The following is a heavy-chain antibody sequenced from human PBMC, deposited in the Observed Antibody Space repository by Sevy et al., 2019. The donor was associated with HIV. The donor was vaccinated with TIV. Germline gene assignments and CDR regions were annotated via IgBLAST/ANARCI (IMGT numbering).Heavy chain of an antibody. CDR1: TFTFSHYA. Sequence: GGSLRLSCAASTFTFSHYAMHWVRQAPGKGLEWVASISYDGSNENYAESVKGRFTISRDNPKNTLYLRLNSLRPEDMAIYYCARDWGTPPTAILYYFDFWGQGTPVTVSS. V-gene: IGHV3-30-3*01. D-gene: IGHD3-16*01. J-gene: IGHJ4*02. CDR2: ISYDGSNE. CDR3: ARDWGTPPTAILYYFDF.